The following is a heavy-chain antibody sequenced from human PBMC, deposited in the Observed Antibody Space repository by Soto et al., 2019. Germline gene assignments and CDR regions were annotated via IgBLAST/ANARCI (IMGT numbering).Heavy chain of an antibody. J-gene: IGHJ4*02. Sequence: SETLSLTCAVYGGSFSGYYWSWIRQPPGKGLEWIGEINHSGSTNYNPSLKSRVTISVDTSKNQFSLKLRPVTAADTAVYYCARGLLYDYIWGSYRGPFDYWGQGTLVTVSS. CDR3: ARGLLYDYIWGSYRGPFDY. V-gene: IGHV4-34*01. D-gene: IGHD3-16*02. CDR2: INHSGST. CDR1: GGSFSGYY.